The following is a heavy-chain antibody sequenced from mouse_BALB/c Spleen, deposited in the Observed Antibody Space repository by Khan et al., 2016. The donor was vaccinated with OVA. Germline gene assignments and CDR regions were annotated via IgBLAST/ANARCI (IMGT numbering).Heavy chain of an antibody. CDR3: TRFGYLFDY. CDR1: GYTFTSYW. V-gene: IGHV1-5*01. J-gene: IGHJ3*01. CDR2: IYPGNSDT. Sequence: VQLQQSGTVLARPGTSVKMSCKASGYTFTSYWMHWVKQRPGQGLEWIGAIYPGNSDTSYNQKFKGKAKLPAVTSTSTSYMELSSLTNEDSAVYYCTRFGYLFDYWGQGTLVTVSA. D-gene: IGHD2-2*01.